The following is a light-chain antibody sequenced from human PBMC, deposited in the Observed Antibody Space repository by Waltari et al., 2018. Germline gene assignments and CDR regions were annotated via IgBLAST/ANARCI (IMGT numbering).Light chain of an antibody. Sequence: DIVMTQSPLSLPVTPGEAASISCRSSQSLLHRNGHNYLDWYLQKPGQSPQLLIYLGSNRASGVPDRFSGSGSGTDFTLKISRVDAEDVGVYYCMQSLQTPITFGGGTKVEIK. V-gene: IGKV2-28*01. CDR2: LGS. CDR1: QSLLHRNGHNY. J-gene: IGKJ4*01. CDR3: MQSLQTPIT.